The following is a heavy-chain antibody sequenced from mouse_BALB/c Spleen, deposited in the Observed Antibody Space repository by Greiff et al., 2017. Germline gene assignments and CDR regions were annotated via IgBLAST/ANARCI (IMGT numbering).Heavy chain of an antibody. CDR3: ARGYDVGPWFAY. V-gene: IGHV14-3*02. CDR2: IDPANGNT. CDR1: GFNIKDTY. Sequence: VQLQQSGAELVKPGASVKLSCTASGFNIKDTYMHWVKQRPEQGLEWIGRIDPANGNTKYDPKFQGKATITADTSSNTAYLQLNSLTSEDTAVYYCARGYDVGPWFAYWGQGTLVTVSA. D-gene: IGHD2-14*01. J-gene: IGHJ3*01.